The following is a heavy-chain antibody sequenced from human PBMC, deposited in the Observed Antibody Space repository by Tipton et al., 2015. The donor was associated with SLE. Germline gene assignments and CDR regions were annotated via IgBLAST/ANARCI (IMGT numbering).Heavy chain of an antibody. CDR1: GFTVSSNY. CDR3: ARAMSYYSYDSSDAFDI. D-gene: IGHD3-22*01. J-gene: IGHJ3*02. V-gene: IGHV3-53*04. CDR2: IYSGGST. Sequence: SLRLSCAASGFTVSSNYMSWVRQAPGKGLEWVSVIYSGGSTYYADSVKGRFTISRPNSKNTLYLQMNSLGAEDTAVYYCARAMSYYSYDSSDAFDIWGQGTMVTVSS.